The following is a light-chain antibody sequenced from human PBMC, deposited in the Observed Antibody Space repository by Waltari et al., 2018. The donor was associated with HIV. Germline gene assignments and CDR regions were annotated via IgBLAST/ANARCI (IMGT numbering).Light chain of an antibody. CDR2: LGS. J-gene: IGKJ2*03. CDR3: MEGTHWPPYS. Sequence: DIVMTQSPLSLPVTPGEPASISCRSSQSLLHSNGYNYLDWYLQKPGQSPQLLIYLGSNRASGVPDRFSGSGSGTDFTLKISRVEAEDVGDYCCMEGTHWPPYSFGQGTKLEIK. CDR1: QSLLHSNGYNY. V-gene: IGKV2-28*01.